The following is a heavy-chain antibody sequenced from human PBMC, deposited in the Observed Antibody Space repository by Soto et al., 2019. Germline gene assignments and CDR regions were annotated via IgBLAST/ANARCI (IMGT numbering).Heavy chain of an antibody. CDR2: IYYSGST. D-gene: IGHD3-9*01. Sequence: PSETLSLTCTVSGGSISSGDYYWSWIRQPPGKGLEWIGYIYYSGSTYYNPSLKSRVTISVDTSKNQFSLKLSSVTAADTAVYYCARDVEYYDILTGSNPSHYGMDVWGQWTTVTVS. CDR1: GGSISSGDYY. J-gene: IGHJ6*02. V-gene: IGHV4-30-4*01. CDR3: ARDVEYYDILTGSNPSHYGMDV.